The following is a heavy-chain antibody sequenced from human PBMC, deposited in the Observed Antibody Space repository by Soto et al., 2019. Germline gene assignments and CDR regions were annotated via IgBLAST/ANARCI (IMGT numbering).Heavy chain of an antibody. V-gene: IGHV1-69*06. CDR1: GGTFSSYA. J-gene: IGHJ1*01. D-gene: IGHD3-22*01. CDR2: IIPIFGTA. CDR3: ARDKSGYYFDYFQH. Sequence: AASVKVSCKASGGTFSSYAISWVRQAPGQGLEWMGGIIPIFGTANYAQKFQGRVTITADKSTSTAYMELSSLRSEDTAVYYCARDKSGYYFDYFQHWGQGTLVTVSS.